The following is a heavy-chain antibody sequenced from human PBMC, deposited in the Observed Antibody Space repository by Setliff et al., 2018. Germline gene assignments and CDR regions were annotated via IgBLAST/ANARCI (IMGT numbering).Heavy chain of an antibody. V-gene: IGHV4-61*09. CDR3: ARDGPVLNGDYIS. CDR2: INRRGST. CDR1: GGSVNSGYDN. Sequence: KTSETLSLTCTVSGGSVNSGYDNWNWLRQPAGKGLEWIGHINRRGSTNFTPSLKSRVTISLDTSKNQFSLNLTSVTAADTAVYYCARDGPVLNGDYISWGQGTLVTVSS. D-gene: IGHD3-10*01. J-gene: IGHJ5*02.